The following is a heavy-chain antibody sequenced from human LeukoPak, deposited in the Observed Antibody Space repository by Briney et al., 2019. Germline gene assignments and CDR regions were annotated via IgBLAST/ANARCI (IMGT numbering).Heavy chain of an antibody. V-gene: IGHV1-69*04. J-gene: IGHJ4*02. CDR1: GGTFSSYA. CDR3: ARSTSILGSYFDC. CDR2: IIPILGIA. Sequence: SVKVSCKASGGTFSSYAISWVRQAPGQGLEWMGRIIPILGIANYAQKFQGRVTITADKSTSTAYMELSSLRSEDTAVYYCARSTSILGSYFDCWGQGTLVTVSS. D-gene: IGHD7-27*01.